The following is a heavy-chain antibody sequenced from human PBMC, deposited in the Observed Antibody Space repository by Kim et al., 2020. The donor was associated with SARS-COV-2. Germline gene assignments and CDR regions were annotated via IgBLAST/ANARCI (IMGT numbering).Heavy chain of an antibody. D-gene: IGHD6-13*01. J-gene: IGHJ6*02. CDR2: ISYDGSNK. Sequence: GGSLRLSCAASGFTFSSYAMHWVRQAPGKGLEWVAVISYDGSNKYYADSVKGRFTISRDNSKNTLYLQMNSLRAEHTAVYYCARDRRRQQLVHLAPRPYYDGMDVWGQGTTVTVSS. CDR1: GFTFSSYA. CDR3: ARDRRRQQLVHLAPRPYYDGMDV. V-gene: IGHV3-30*04.